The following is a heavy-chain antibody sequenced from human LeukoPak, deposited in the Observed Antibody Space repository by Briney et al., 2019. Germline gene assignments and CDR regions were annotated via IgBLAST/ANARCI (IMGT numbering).Heavy chain of an antibody. V-gene: IGHV1-69*13. CDR3: AKGHDDFRQFDF. Sequence: SVKVSCKASGGTFANYAISWVRKAPGQGLEWTGGIIPIFGTGHSAQKFQGRPTITADESTRTTYMELSSLRSEDTAVYYCAKGHDDFRQFDFWGQGTLVIVSS. CDR2: IIPIFGTG. J-gene: IGHJ4*02. CDR1: GGTFANYA. D-gene: IGHD3-3*01.